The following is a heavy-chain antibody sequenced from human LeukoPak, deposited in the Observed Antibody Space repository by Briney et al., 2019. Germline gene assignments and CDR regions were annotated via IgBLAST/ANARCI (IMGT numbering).Heavy chain of an antibody. D-gene: IGHD3-3*01. J-gene: IGHJ4*02. V-gene: IGHV1-2*02. CDR1: GYTFTGYY. CDR2: INPNSGGT. Sequence: ASVKVSCKASGYTFTGYYMHWVRQAPGQGLEWMGWINPNSGGTNYAQKFQGRVTMTRDTSISTAYMELSRLRSDDTAVYYCARPERGDFWSGPDYWGQGTLDTVSS. CDR3: ARPERGDFWSGPDY.